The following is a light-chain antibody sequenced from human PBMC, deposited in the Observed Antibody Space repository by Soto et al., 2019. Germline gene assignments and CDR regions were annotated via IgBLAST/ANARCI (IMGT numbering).Light chain of an antibody. CDR3: MQALQAPWT. V-gene: IGKV2-28*01. CDR2: LGS. Sequence: DIVMTQSPLSLPVTPGEPASISCRSSQSLLHSNGYNYLDWYLQKPGQSPQLLIYLGSNRASGVPDRLSGSGSGTDFTLKISRVEAEDVGVYYRMQALQAPWTFGQGTKVEIK. CDR1: QSLLHSNGYNY. J-gene: IGKJ1*01.